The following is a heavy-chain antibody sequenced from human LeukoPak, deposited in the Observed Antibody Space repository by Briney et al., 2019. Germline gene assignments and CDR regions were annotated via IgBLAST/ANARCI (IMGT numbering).Heavy chain of an antibody. CDR2: ISWNSGNI. J-gene: IGHJ4*02. CDR1: GFTFDDYA. Sequence: PGRSLRLSCAASGFTFDDYAMHWVRQAPGKGLEWVSGISWNSGNIGYADSVKGRFTISRDNAKNSLYLQMNSLRAEDTALYYCATPQGDFWGQGTLVTVSS. V-gene: IGHV3-9*01. CDR3: ATPQGDF.